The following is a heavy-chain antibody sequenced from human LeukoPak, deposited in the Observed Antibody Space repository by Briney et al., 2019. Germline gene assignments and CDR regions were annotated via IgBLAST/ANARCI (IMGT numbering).Heavy chain of an antibody. CDR1: GGSISNYY. CDR2: IYTSGTT. J-gene: IGHJ6*04. Sequence: SETLSLTCTASGGSISNYYWSWIRQPAGKGLEWIGRIYTSGTTNYNPSLKSRVTMSVDTSKNQFSLKLSSVTAADTALYYCARTIQSWWKDVWGKGTTVTVSS. V-gene: IGHV4-4*07. D-gene: IGHD5-18*01. CDR3: ARTIQSWWKDV.